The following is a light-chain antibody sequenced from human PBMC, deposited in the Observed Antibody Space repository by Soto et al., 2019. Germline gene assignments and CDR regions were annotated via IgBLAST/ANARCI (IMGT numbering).Light chain of an antibody. J-gene: IGKJ3*01. CDR3: QQSYRTPFT. CDR1: PSISSY. CDR2: PTS. Sequence: DIQMTQSPSSLSASVGARVTITCRASPSISSYLNWYQQKQGKAPTLLIYPTSSLQSGVPSRFSGSGSGTDFTLTISRLQPEDFAIYYCQQSYRTPFTFGAGTKVDI. V-gene: IGKV1-39*01.